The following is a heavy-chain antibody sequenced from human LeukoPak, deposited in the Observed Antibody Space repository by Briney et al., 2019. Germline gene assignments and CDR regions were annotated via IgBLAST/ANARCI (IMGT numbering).Heavy chain of an antibody. J-gene: IGHJ5*02. CDR1: GFTFSSYS. CDR2: ISSSSSYI. D-gene: IGHD3-3*01. Sequence: PGGSLRLSCAASGFTFSSYSMTWVRQAPGKGLEWVSSISSSSSYIYYADSVKGRFTISRDNAKNSLYLQMNSLRAEDTAVYYCARDLGYYDFWSGYYTRTTSDWFDPWGQGTLVTVSS. V-gene: IGHV3-21*01. CDR3: ARDLGYYDFWSGYYTRTTSDWFDP.